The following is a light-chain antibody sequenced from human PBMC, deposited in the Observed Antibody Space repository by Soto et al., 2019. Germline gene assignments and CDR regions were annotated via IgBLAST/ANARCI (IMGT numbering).Light chain of an antibody. V-gene: IGLV1-40*01. CDR3: QSHDSSLNSWV. Sequence: QAVVTQPPSMSGAXXQRVXXXCTGSSSNIGAAYDVHWYQHLPGTAPKLLIYGNTNRPSGVPDRFSGSKSGTSASLAITGLQAEDEADYYCQSHDSSLNSWVFGGGTKLTVL. CDR2: GNT. CDR1: SSNIGAAYD. J-gene: IGLJ3*02.